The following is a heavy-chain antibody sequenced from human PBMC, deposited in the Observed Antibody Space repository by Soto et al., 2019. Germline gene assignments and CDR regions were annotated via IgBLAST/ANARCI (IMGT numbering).Heavy chain of an antibody. Sequence: ASVKVSCKASGYTFTSYDINWVRQATGQGLEWMGWMNPNSGNTGYAQKFQGRVTMTRNTSMSTAYMELSSLRSEDTAVYYCARELRRRWRFDYWGEGTLVTVYS. J-gene: IGHJ4*02. CDR3: ARELRRRWRFDY. CDR2: MNPNSGNT. D-gene: IGHD6-13*01. V-gene: IGHV1-8*01. CDR1: GYTFTSYD.